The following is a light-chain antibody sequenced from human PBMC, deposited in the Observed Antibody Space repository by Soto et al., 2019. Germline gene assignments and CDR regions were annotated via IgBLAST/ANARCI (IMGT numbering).Light chain of an antibody. Sequence: QSVLPQPRSVSESPGQSVAISCTGTRGDVGGYNYVSWYQQHPGKAPKLMIYDVNKRPSGVPDRFSGSKSGNTASLTISGLQAEDEADYYCCSCTGSHSYVFGTGTKVTVL. CDR3: CSCTGSHSYV. CDR2: DVN. CDR1: RGDVGGYNY. V-gene: IGLV2-11*01. J-gene: IGLJ1*01.